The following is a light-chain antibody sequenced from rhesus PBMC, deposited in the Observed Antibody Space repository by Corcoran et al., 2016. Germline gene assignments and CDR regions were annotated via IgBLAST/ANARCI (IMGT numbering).Light chain of an antibody. V-gene: IGKV1S15*01. Sequence: DIQMTQSPSSLSASVGDTVTITCRASQGISNNFACYQQKPGKVPTRLIYYSSTLQSRDPSRFSGTGSWTDFTRTISSLQPEDLANYNCLHGIDTQDSFGQGTKVEIK. J-gene: IGKJ2*01. CDR1: QGISNN. CDR3: LHGIDTQDS. CDR2: YSS.